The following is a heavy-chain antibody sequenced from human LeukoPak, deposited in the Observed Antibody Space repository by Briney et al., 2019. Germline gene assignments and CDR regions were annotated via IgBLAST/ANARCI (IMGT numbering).Heavy chain of an antibody. V-gene: IGHV1-46*01. CDR2: INPDGGNA. Sequence: ASVKVSCKASGYTFTNSYIHWVRQAPGQVLEWMGLINPDGGNANYAQNFQGRVTLTRDTSTSTVYMELSSLRSEDTAIYYCARIRDGYNDAYDLWGQGTVVTVPS. J-gene: IGHJ3*01. CDR3: ARIRDGYNDAYDL. D-gene: IGHD5-24*01. CDR1: GYTFTNSY.